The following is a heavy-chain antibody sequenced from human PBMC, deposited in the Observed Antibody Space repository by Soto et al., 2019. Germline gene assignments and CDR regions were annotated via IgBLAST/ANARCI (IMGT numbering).Heavy chain of an antibody. Sequence: ASVKVSFKASGYTFTHFYITWVRQAPGQGLEWMGAISPHNGNTNYAERLQGRVTMTTDTSTSTAYMELWSLRSDDTAMYYCARSYSYGSYWYFDLWGRGTLVTVSS. V-gene: IGHV1-18*01. CDR1: GYTFTHFY. CDR2: ISPHNGNT. D-gene: IGHD5-18*01. CDR3: ARSYSYGSYWYFDL. J-gene: IGHJ2*01.